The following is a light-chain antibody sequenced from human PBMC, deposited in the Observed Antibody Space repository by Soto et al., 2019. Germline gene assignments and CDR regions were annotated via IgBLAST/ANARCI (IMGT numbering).Light chain of an antibody. J-gene: IGKJ4*01. CDR2: GAS. CDR3: QQYNNWPPLT. V-gene: IGKV3D-15*01. Sequence: EMVMTQSPATLSVSAGERVTLSCRASQSVSSNLAWYQQKPGQAPRLLIYGASTRATGIPARFSGSGSGTDFTLTISSLQSEDFAVYYCQQYNNWPPLTFGGGTKVEIK. CDR1: QSVSSN.